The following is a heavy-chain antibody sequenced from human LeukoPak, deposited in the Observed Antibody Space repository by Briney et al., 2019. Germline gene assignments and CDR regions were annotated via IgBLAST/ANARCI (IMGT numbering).Heavy chain of an antibody. CDR3: ARGYYDSRDAFDI. Sequence: ASVKVSCKVSGYTLTELSMHWVRQAPGQGLEWMGIINPSGGSTSYAQKFQGRVTMTRDMSTSTVYMELSRLRSDDTAVYYCARGYYDSRDAFDIWGQGTMVTVSS. CDR1: GYTLTELS. J-gene: IGHJ3*02. D-gene: IGHD3-22*01. CDR2: INPSGGST. V-gene: IGHV1-46*01.